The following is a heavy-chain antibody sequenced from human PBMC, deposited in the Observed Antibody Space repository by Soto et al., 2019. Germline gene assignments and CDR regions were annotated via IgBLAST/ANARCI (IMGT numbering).Heavy chain of an antibody. D-gene: IGHD3-22*01. Sequence: QVQLVESGGGLVKPGGSLRLSCAASGFTFSDYDMSWIRQAPGKGLEWVSYISSSGSTIYYADSVKGRFTISRDNAKNSLYLQMNSLRAEDTAVYYCARLDGNDYDSSGYYYYYYGMDVWGQGTTVTVSS. V-gene: IGHV3-11*01. CDR1: GFTFSDYD. CDR3: ARLDGNDYDSSGYYYYYYGMDV. J-gene: IGHJ6*02. CDR2: ISSSGSTI.